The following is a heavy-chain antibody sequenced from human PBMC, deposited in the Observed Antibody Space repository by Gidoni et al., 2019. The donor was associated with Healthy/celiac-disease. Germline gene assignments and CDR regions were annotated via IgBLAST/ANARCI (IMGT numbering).Heavy chain of an antibody. CDR1: GGSFSGYY. CDR2: INHSGST. Sequence: QVQLQQWGAGLLKPSETLSLTCAVYGGSFSGYYWSWIRQPPGKGLEWIGEINHSGSTNYNPSLKSRVTISVDTSKNQFSLKLSSVTAADTAVYYCARPYGGNSQVGVDYWGQGTLVTVSS. V-gene: IGHV4-34*01. D-gene: IGHD2-21*02. CDR3: ARPYGGNSQVGVDY. J-gene: IGHJ4*02.